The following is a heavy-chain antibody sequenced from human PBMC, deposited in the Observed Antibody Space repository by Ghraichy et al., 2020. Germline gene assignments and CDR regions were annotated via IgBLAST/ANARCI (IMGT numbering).Heavy chain of an antibody. D-gene: IGHD2-15*01. V-gene: IGHV3-48*03. J-gene: IGHJ4*02. CDR3: ARCSGGSCYGTGFDY. Sequence: LSLTCAASGFTFSSYEMNWVRQAPGKGLEWVSYISSSGSTIYYADSVKGRFTISRDNAKNSLYLQMNSLRVEDTAVYYCARCSGGSCYGTGFDYWGQGTLVTVSS. CDR1: GFTFSSYE. CDR2: ISSSGSTI.